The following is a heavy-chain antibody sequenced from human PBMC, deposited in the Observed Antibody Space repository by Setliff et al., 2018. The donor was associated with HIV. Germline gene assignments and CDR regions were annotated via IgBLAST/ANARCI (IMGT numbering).Heavy chain of an antibody. CDR3: ARPTTGVGGGAAFDI. Sequence: PSETLSLTCTVSGGSISSSSYYWDWIRQPPGKGLEWIATIYYSGDSHYNPSLKSRVTISVDTSKNQFSLKLNSVTAADTAVYFCARPTTGVGGGAAFDIWGQGTMVTVSS. CDR2: IYYSGDS. D-gene: IGHD2-8*01. V-gene: IGHV4-39*01. J-gene: IGHJ3*02. CDR1: GGSISSSSYY.